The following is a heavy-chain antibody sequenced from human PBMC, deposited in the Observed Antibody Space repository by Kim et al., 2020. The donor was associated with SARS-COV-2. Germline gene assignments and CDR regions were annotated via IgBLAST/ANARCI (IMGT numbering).Heavy chain of an antibody. CDR3: ARDQGVGDY. J-gene: IGHJ4*02. CDR2: GNT. V-gene: IGHV1-3*01. D-gene: IGHD1-26*01. Sequence: GNTRYSEEFQVRGTITRDTSASTAYMELSSLRFEDSAVYYCARDQGVGDYWGQGALVTVSS.